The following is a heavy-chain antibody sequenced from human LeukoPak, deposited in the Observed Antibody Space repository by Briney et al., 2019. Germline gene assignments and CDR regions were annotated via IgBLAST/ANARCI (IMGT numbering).Heavy chain of an antibody. J-gene: IGHJ6*02. CDR1: VYTFTGYY. CDR2: INPNCGGT. D-gene: IGHD2-8*01. Sequence: ASVKVSCKASVYTFTGYYMYWVRQTPRHGREWVGWINPNCGGTNYAQKFQGRGTMTKDTSISTAYMELSRLSSDDTAVYYCAREGDGTSGTWSRPIRYYYYSGLDVWGQGTTVTVSS. V-gene: IGHV1-2*02. CDR3: AREGDGTSGTWSRPIRYYYYSGLDV.